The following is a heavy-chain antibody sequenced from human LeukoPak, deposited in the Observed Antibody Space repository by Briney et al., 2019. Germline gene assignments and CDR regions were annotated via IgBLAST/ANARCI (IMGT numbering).Heavy chain of an antibody. D-gene: IGHD2-21*01. J-gene: IGHJ4*02. CDR3: AKGLWFNYGNYFGY. Sequence: GGSLRLSCEASGFTFNSYAMSWVRQAPGKGLEWVSTISGSGVNTYYADSVKGRFTISRDNSKNTLYLQMNSLRAEDTAVYYCAKGLWFNYGNYFGYWGQGTLVTVSS. V-gene: IGHV3-23*01. CDR1: GFTFNSYA. CDR2: ISGSGVNT.